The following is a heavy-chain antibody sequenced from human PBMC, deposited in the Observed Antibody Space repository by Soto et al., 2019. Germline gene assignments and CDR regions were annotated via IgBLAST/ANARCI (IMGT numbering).Heavy chain of an antibody. CDR1: GGYCRGGFG. D-gene: IGHD5-12*01. CDR3: ARETYSGYHSYDY. CDR2: MKQRGNT. J-gene: IGHJ4*02. Sequence: SETVSLTCAVSGGYCRGGFGWGWIRPPPGKGREWIPNMKQRGNTHDNPSHKSPVTMSGYTSKNQSSLKLNSVTAADTAVYYCARETYSGYHSYDYWGQGILVTVSS. V-gene: IGHV4-38-2*02.